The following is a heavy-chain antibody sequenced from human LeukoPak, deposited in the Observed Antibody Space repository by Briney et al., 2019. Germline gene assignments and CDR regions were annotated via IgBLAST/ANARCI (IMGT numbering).Heavy chain of an antibody. J-gene: IGHJ6*02. Sequence: SQTLSLTCTVSGGSISSGGYYWSWIRQHPGKGLEWIGYIYYSGSTNYNPSLKSRVTISVDTSKNQFSLKLSSVTAADTAVYYCARHNDYYVVGGMDVWGQGTTVTVSS. V-gene: IGHV4-31*03. CDR1: GGSISSGGYY. D-gene: IGHD3-10*02. CDR2: IYYSGST. CDR3: ARHNDYYVVGGMDV.